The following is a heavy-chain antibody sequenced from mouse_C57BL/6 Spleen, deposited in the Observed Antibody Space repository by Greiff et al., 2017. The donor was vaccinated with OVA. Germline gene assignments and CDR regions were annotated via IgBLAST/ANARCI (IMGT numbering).Heavy chain of an antibody. CDR3: ARHDWDLFAY. D-gene: IGHD4-1*01. CDR2: ISGGGGNT. Sequence: EVKLVESGGGLVKPGGSLKLSCAASGFTFSSYTMSWVRQTPEKKLEWVATISGGGGNTYYPDSVKGRFTISRDNAKNTLYLQMSSLRSEDTALYYCARHDWDLFAYWGQGTLVTVSA. V-gene: IGHV5-9*01. CDR1: GFTFSSYT. J-gene: IGHJ3*01.